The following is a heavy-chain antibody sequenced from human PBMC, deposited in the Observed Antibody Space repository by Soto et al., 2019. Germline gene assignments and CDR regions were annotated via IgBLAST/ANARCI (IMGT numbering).Heavy chain of an antibody. CDR1: GFTFSSYA. CDR3: AKDSLPDSSWSLGGMDV. D-gene: IGHD6-13*01. CDR2: ISGSGGST. V-gene: IGHV3-23*01. J-gene: IGHJ6*02. Sequence: PGGSLRLSCASSGFTFSSYAMSWVRQAPGKGLEWVSAISGSGGSTYYADSVKGRFTISRDNSKNTLYLQMNSLRAEDTAVYYCAKDSLPDSSWSLGGMDVWGQGTTVTVSS.